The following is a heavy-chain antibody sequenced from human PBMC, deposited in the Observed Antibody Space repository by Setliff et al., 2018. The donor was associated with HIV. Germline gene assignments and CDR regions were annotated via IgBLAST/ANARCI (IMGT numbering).Heavy chain of an antibody. D-gene: IGHD2-21*02. CDR3: ARDVGLCGVDCWPYFYFDL. CDR1: GGSFSGYY. J-gene: IGHJ2*01. Sequence: SETLSLTCAVYGGSFSGYYWSWIRQSPGKGLEWIGEINHSGSTNYNPSLKSRVTISVDTSKNQFSLKLSSVTAADTAVHYCARDVGLCGVDCWPYFYFDLWGRGNLVTVSS. V-gene: IGHV4-34*01. CDR2: INHSGST.